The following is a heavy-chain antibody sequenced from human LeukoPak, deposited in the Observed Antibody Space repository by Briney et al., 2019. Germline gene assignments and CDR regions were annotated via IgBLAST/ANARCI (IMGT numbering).Heavy chain of an antibody. CDR3: ARGLTYYDFWSGPEGDPFDY. J-gene: IGHJ4*02. D-gene: IGHD3-3*01. V-gene: IGHV4-39*07. Sequence: SETLSLTCTVSGGSIRSSYYYWGWIRQPPGKGLEWIGSIYDSGSTYYNPSLKSRVTISVDTSKNQFSLKLSSVTAADTAVYYCARGLTYYDFWSGPEGDPFDYWGQGTLVTVSS. CDR1: GGSIRSSYYY. CDR2: IYDSGST.